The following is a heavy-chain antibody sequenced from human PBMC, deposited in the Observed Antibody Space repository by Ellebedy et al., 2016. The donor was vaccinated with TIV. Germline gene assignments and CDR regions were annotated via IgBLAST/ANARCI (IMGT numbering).Heavy chain of an antibody. CDR3: ARGEIY. J-gene: IGHJ4*02. D-gene: IGHD5-24*01. V-gene: IGHV4-39*01. CDR1: GASLSTSKYY. CDR2: FYYGGSS. Sequence: GSLRLSCTVSGASLSTSKYYWGWIRQPPGKGLEWIGSFYYGGSSYYSPSLKSRVTISVNTSRNEFSLKVTSVSAADTAVYYCARGEIYWGRGTLVTVSS.